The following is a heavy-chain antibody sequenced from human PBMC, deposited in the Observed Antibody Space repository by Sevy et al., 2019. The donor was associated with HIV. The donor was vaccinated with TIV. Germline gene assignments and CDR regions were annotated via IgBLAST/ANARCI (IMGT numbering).Heavy chain of an antibody. V-gene: IGHV4-34*01. CDR1: YGAFSGYY. D-gene: IGHD2-2*01. J-gene: IGHJ5*02. Sequence: SETLSLTCAVHYGAFSGYYWNWIRQVPGKGLERIGEINESGITYYNPSLKSRVTISVDTSKKQFSLKLNSVTAVDSAVYFCARSPTVVVVPGAPGWFDPWGQGTLVTVSS. CDR2: INESGIT. CDR3: ARSPTVVVVPGAPGWFDP.